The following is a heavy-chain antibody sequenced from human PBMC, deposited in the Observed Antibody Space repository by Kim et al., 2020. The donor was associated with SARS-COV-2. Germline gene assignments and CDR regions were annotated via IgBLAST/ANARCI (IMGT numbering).Heavy chain of an antibody. CDR2: INSDGSST. J-gene: IGHJ1*01. CDR1: GLTSTSHW. V-gene: IGHV3-74*01. D-gene: IGHD4-4*01. CDR3: AEGPYSNYAAS. Sequence: GGSLRLSCAASGLTSTSHWMHWVRQAPGKGLVWVSRINSDGSSTNYADSVKGRFTISRDSAKNTLYLQMNSLRADDTAAYYCAEGPYSNYAASWGQGTPV.